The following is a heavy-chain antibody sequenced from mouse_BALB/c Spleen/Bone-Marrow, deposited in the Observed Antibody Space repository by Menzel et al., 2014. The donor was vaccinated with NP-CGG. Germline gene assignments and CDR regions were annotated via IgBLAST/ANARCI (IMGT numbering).Heavy chain of an antibody. CDR3: ARDWDWYFDV. CDR2: IWAGGST. CDR1: GFSLTSYG. J-gene: IGHJ1*01. Sequence: VQLVESGPGLVAPSQSLSITCTVSGFSLTSYGVHWVRQPPGKGLEWLGVIWAGGSTNYNSALMSRLSISKDNSKSQVFLKINSLQTDDTAMYYCARDWDWYFDVWGAGTTVTVSS. D-gene: IGHD4-1*01. V-gene: IGHV2-9*02.